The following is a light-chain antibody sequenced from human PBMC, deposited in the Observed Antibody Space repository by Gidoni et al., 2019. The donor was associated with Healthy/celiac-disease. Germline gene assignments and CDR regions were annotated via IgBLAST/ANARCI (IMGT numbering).Light chain of an antibody. CDR1: QSVSSSY. CDR3: QQYGSSPRLT. Sequence: ELVLTQSPGTRSLSPGERATLACRASQSVSSSYLAWYQQKPGQAPRLLIYGASSRATGIPDRFSGSGSGTDFTLTISRLEPEDFAVYYCQQYGSSPRLTFGGXTKVEIK. V-gene: IGKV3-20*01. CDR2: GAS. J-gene: IGKJ4*01.